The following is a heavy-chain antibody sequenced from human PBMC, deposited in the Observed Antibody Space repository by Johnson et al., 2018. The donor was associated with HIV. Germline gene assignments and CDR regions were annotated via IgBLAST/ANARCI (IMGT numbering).Heavy chain of an antibody. CDR1: GFTFSSYT. V-gene: IGHV3-NL1*01. CDR3: ARGDREIWFGGVIAPGAFDI. Sequence: QVQLVESGGGVVQPGRSLRLSCVVSGFTFSSYTMHWVRQAPGKGLEWVSGINWNGGSTGYADSVKGRFTISRDNYKNTLYLQMNSLRAEDTAVYYCARGDREIWFGGVIAPGAFDIWGQGTMVTVSS. J-gene: IGHJ3*02. CDR2: INWNGGST. D-gene: IGHD3-16*02.